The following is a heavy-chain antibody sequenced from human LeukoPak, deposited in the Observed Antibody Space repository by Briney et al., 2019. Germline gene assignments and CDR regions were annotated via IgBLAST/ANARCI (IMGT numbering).Heavy chain of an antibody. V-gene: IGHV4-4*02. CDR1: GGSISSSNW. CDR3: ATRYCSGGNCYYFDH. D-gene: IGHD2-15*01. Sequence: SWTLSLTCAVSGGSISSSNWWSWVRQPPGKGLEWIGEIYHSGGTKYSPSLRSRVTILVDKSKNQFSLELNSVTAADTAMYYCATRYCSGGNCYYFDHWGQGALVTVSS. J-gene: IGHJ4*02. CDR2: IYHSGGT.